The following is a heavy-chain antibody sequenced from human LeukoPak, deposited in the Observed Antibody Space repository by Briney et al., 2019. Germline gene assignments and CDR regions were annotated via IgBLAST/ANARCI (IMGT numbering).Heavy chain of an antibody. CDR3: ARRADIVVVPAAHRDYYYYYYYMDV. CDR1: GFTFSSYS. CDR2: ISSRSSTI. D-gene: IGHD2-2*01. Sequence: GGSLRLSCAASGFTFSSYSMNWVRQAPGKGLEWVSYISSRSSTIYYADSVKGRFTISRDNAKNSLYLQMDSLRAEDTAVYYCARRADIVVVPAAHRDYYYYYYYMDVWGKGTTVTVSS. V-gene: IGHV3-48*01. J-gene: IGHJ6*03.